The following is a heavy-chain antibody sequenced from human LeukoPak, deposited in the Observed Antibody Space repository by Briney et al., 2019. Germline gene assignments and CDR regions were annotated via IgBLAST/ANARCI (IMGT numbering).Heavy chain of an antibody. CDR1: GYTFSTPG. CDR3: AREVYDSSGYPDY. CDR2: ISAYNGNT. Sequence: ASVKVSCKASGYTFSTPGISWVRQAPGQGLEWMGWISAYNGNTNYAQKFQGRVTMTTDTSTSTAYMELRSLRSEDTAVYYCAREVYDSSGYPDYWGQGTLVTVSS. J-gene: IGHJ4*02. D-gene: IGHD3-22*01. V-gene: IGHV1-18*01.